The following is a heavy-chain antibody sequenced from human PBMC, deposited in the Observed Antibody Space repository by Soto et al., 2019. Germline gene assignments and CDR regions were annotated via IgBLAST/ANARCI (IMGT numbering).Heavy chain of an antibody. J-gene: IGHJ4*02. V-gene: IGHV2-70*11. Sequence: SGPTLVKPTQTLTLTCTFSGFSLSTSGMCVSWIRQPPGKALEWLARIDWDDDKYYSTSLKTRLTISKDTSKNQVVLTMTNMDPVDTATYYCARILIAESSGWYSDYWGQGTLVTVSS. CDR1: GFSLSTSGMC. CDR3: ARILIAESSGWYSDY. D-gene: IGHD6-19*01. CDR2: IDWDDDK.